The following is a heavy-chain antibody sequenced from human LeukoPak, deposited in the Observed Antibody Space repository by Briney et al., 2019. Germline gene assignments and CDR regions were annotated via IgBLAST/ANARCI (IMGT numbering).Heavy chain of an antibody. Sequence: PGGSLRLPCAASGFTFSGSAMHWVRQASGKGLEWVGRIRSKANSYATAYAASVKGRFTISRDNAKNSLYLQMNSLRAEDTAVYYCASGRQQLHLWEYYYYGMDVWGQGTTVTVSS. CDR2: IRSKANSYAT. CDR1: GFTFSGSA. J-gene: IGHJ6*02. D-gene: IGHD6-13*01. CDR3: ASGRQQLHLWEYYYYGMDV. V-gene: IGHV3-73*01.